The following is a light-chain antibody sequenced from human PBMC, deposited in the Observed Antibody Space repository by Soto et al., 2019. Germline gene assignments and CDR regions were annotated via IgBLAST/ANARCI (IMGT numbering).Light chain of an antibody. CDR3: LLYYGGQLGV. CDR1: TGAVTRGYY. J-gene: IGLJ2*01. CDR2: STN. Sequence: QDVVTQEPSLTVSPGGTVTLTCASSTGAVTRGYYPNWFQQKPGQAPRALIYSTNNRYSWTPARFSGSLLGGKAALTLSGVQPEDEADYYCLLYYGGQLGVFGGGTKVTVL. V-gene: IGLV7-43*01.